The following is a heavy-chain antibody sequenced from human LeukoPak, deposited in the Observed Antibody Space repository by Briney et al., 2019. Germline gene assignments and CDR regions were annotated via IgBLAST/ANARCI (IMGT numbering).Heavy chain of an antibody. D-gene: IGHD6-6*01. CDR1: GYTFTGYY. CDR2: INPNSGGT. J-gene: IGHJ4*02. Sequence: GASVKVSCKASGYTFTGYYMHWVRQAPGQGLEWMGWINPNSGGTNYAQKFQGWVTMTRDTSISTAYMELSSLRSEDTAVYHCARDPTPALPYSSSSDGYWGQGTLVTVSS. V-gene: IGHV1-2*04. CDR3: ARDPTPALPYSSSSDGY.